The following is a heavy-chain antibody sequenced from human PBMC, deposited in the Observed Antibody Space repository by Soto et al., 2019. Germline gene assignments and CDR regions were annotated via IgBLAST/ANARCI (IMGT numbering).Heavy chain of an antibody. CDR3: ARDRAYYDFWSRYYTPIDAFDI. D-gene: IGHD3-3*01. V-gene: IGHV1-18*04. CDR1: GYTFTSYG. J-gene: IGHJ3*02. CDR2: ISAYNGNT. Sequence: GASVKVSCKASGYTFTSYGISWVRQAPGQGLEWMGWISAYNGNTNYAQKLQGRVTMTTDTSTSTAYMELRSLRSDDTAVYYCARDRAYYDFWSRYYTPIDAFDIWGQGTMVTV.